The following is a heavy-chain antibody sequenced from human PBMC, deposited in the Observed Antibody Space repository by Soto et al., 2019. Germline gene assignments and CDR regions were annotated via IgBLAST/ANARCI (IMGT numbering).Heavy chain of an antibody. J-gene: IGHJ4*02. CDR2: ISSSSSTI. CDR3: ALGAGYGDYGEYYFDY. D-gene: IGHD4-17*01. Sequence: GGSLRLSCAASGFTFSSYSMNWVRQAPGKGLEWVSYISSSSSTIYYADSVKGRFTISRDNAKNLMYLQMNSLRAEDTAVYYCALGAGYGDYGEYYFDYWGQGTLVTVSS. V-gene: IGHV3-48*01. CDR1: GFTFSSYS.